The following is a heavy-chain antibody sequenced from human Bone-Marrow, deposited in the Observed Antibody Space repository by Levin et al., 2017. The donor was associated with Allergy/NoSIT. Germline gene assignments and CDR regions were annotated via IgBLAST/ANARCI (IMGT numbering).Heavy chain of an antibody. D-gene: IGHD3-10*01. CDR2: VSRSGRDT. J-gene: IGHJ3*02. CDR1: DFDFSSYG. V-gene: IGHV3-21*04. CDR3: TTRVGAI. Sequence: GGSLRLSCVASDFDFSSYGMNWIRQAPGKGLEWLSSVSRSGRDTYYADSVKGRFTISRDNAKNSMYFQLNSLRVEDTGIYYCTTRVGAIGGQGTMVTVSS.